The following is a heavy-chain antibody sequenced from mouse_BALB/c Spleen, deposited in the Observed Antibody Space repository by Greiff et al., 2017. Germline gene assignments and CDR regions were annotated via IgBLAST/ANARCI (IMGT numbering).Heavy chain of an antibody. J-gene: IGHJ2*01. CDR3: ARDTTVFDY. V-gene: IGHV5-6-5*01. D-gene: IGHD1-1*01. Sequence: VQLKESGGGLVKPGGSLKLSCAASGFTFSSYAMSWVRQTPEKRLEWVASISSGGSTYYPDSVKGRFTISRDNARNILYLQMSSLRSEDTAMYYCARDTTVFDYWGQGTTLTVSS. CDR1: GFTFSSYA. CDR2: ISSGGST.